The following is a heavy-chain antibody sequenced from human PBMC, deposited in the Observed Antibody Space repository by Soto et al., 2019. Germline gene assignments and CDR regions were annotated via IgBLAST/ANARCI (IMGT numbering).Heavy chain of an antibody. CDR2: IKSETDGGTT. D-gene: IGHD6-19*01. V-gene: IGHV3-15*07. Sequence: GGSLRLSCAASGFTFSNAWMNWVRQAPGKGLEWVGRIKSETDGGTTDYAAPVKGRFTISRDDSKNTLYLQMNSLKTEDTAVYYCTTAGYSSGWYTAYYYYYGMDVWGQGTTVTVSS. J-gene: IGHJ6*02. CDR3: TTAGYSSGWYTAYYYYYGMDV. CDR1: GFTFSNAW.